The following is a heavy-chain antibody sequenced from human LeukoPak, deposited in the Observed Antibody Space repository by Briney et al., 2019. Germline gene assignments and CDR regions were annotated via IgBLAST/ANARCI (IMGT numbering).Heavy chain of an antibody. CDR3: ATHPRIAAAEDYYYGMAV. D-gene: IGHD6-13*01. CDR2: FDPEDGET. Sequence: ASVKVSFKVTGYTLTELSMHRVRHAPGKGREQNGGFDPEDGETIYAQKFQGRVTMTEDTSTDTAYMELSSLRSEDTAVYYCATHPRIAAAEDYYYGMAVWGQGTTVTVSS. V-gene: IGHV1-24*01. CDR1: GYTLTELS. J-gene: IGHJ6*02.